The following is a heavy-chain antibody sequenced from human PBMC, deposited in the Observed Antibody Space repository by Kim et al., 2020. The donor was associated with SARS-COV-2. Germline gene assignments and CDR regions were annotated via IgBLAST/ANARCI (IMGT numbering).Heavy chain of an antibody. V-gene: IGHV4-39*07. CDR2: IYYSGST. D-gene: IGHD3-16*02. Sequence: SETLSLTCTVSGGSISSSSYYWGWIRQPPGKGLEWIGSIYYSGSTYYNPSLKSRVTISVDTSKNQFSLKLSSVTAADTAVYYCARVRSDYVWGSYRRGYFDYWGQGTLVTVSS. J-gene: IGHJ4*02. CDR3: ARVRSDYVWGSYRRGYFDY. CDR1: GGSISSSSYY.